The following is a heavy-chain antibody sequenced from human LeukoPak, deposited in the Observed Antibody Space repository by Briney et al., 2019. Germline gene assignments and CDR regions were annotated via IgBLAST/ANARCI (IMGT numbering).Heavy chain of an antibody. J-gene: IGHJ3*02. Sequence: GGSLRLSCAASGFTFSSYWMHWVRQAPGKGLVWVSRINTDGSSTSYADSVKGRFTISRDNAKNTLYLQMNSLRAEDTAVYYCARDTGEPDPDAFDIWGQGTMVTVSS. D-gene: IGHD3-16*01. V-gene: IGHV3-74*01. CDR3: ARDTGEPDPDAFDI. CDR1: GFTFSSYW. CDR2: INTDGSST.